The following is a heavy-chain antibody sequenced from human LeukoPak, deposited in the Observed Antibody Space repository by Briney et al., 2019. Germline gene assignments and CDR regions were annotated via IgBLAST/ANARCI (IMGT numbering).Heavy chain of an antibody. Sequence: SETLSLTCAVSAYSIGSGYYWGWIRQPPGKGLEWIGYIYYSGSTYYNPSLKSRVTISVDTSKNQFSLKLSSVTAADTAVYYCARVAYIGDWFDPWGQGTLVTVSS. CDR3: ARVAYIGDWFDP. CDR1: AYSIGSGYY. CDR2: IYYSGST. V-gene: IGHV4-38-2*01. D-gene: IGHD3-16*01. J-gene: IGHJ5*02.